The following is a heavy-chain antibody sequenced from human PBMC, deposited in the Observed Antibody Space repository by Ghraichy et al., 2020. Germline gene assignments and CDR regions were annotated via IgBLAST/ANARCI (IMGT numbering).Heavy chain of an antibody. D-gene: IGHD6-6*01. Sequence: ASVKVSCRTSGFTFTDYGFSWVRQAPGQGLEWMGWLSAYNGVTDYQQNFRGRVTMTTDTSTRTVYLELRSLTSDDTAVYYCARPLCGSSSVCDGLELWGQGKMVTVCS. CDR3: ARPLCGSSSVCDGLEL. CDR1: GFTFTDYG. V-gene: IGHV1-18*01. J-gene: IGHJ3*01. CDR2: LSAYNGVT.